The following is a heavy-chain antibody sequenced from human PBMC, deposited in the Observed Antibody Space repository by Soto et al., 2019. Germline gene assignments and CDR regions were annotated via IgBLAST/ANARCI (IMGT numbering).Heavy chain of an antibody. CDR3: AGAVAGTLMFDY. CDR2: IVVGSGNT. J-gene: IGHJ4*02. V-gene: IGHV1-58*02. D-gene: IGHD6-19*01. CDR1: GFTFTSSA. Sequence: SVKVSCKASGFTFTSSAMQWVRQARGQRLEWIGWIVVGSGNTNYAQKFQERVTITRDMSTSTAYMELSSLRSEDTAVYYCAGAVAGTLMFDYWGQGTLVTVSS.